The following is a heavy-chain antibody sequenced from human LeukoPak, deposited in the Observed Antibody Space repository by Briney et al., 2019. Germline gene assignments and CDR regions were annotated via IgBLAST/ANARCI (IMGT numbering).Heavy chain of an antibody. CDR2: IYSSGTT. CDR1: GGSTSTYY. J-gene: IGHJ4*02. Sequence: NASETLSLTCTVSGGSTSTYYWSWIRQPPGKGLEWIGYIYSSGTTNYNPPLKSRVTISIDTSKNQFSLKLTSVTAADTAVYYCTRWQTGTTWDYWGQGTLVTVSS. CDR3: TRWQTGTTWDY. D-gene: IGHD1-14*01. V-gene: IGHV4-4*09.